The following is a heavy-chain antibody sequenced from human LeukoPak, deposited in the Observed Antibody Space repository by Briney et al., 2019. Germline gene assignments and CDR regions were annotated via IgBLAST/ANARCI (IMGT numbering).Heavy chain of an antibody. CDR3: AGVRYNWNDNYYHYGLDV. CDR2: IYSSGIT. CDR1: DDSITNYC. V-gene: IGHV4-59*01. D-gene: IGHD1-20*01. J-gene: IGHJ6*02. Sequence: SETLSLTCTVSDDSITNYCWNWIRQPPGKGLEWIGNIYSSGITNYNPSLKSRLTISVDTSKNQFSLHLSSLTAADTAVYYCAGVRYNWNDNYYHYGLDVWGXXXXXTVSS.